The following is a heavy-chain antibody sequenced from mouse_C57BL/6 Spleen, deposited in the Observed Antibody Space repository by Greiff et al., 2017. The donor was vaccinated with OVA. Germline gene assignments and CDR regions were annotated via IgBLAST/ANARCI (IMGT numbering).Heavy chain of an antibody. CDR2: IDPETGGT. CDR3: TRVAPYAMDY. CDR1: GYTFTDYE. V-gene: IGHV1-15*01. Sequence: QVQLQQSGAELVRPGASVTLSCKASGYTFTDYEMHWVKQTPVHGLEWIGAIDPETGGTAYNQKFKGKAILTADKSSSTAYMELRSLTSEDSAVYYCTRVAPYAMDYWGQGTSVTVSS. D-gene: IGHD1-1*01. J-gene: IGHJ4*01.